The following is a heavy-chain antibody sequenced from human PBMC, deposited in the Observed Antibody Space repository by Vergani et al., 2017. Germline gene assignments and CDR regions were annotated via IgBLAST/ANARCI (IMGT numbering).Heavy chain of an antibody. CDR1: GFTFSSYG. CDR2: ISYDGSNK. Sequence: QVQLVESGGGVVQPGRSLRLSCAASGFTFSSYGMHWVRQAPGKGLEWVAVISYDGSNKYYADSVKGRFTISRDNSKNTLYLQMNSLRAEDTAVYYCAKGEFFGVVTWPYYFDCWGQGALFTVSS. D-gene: IGHD3-3*01. J-gene: IGHJ4*02. CDR3: AKGEFFGVVTWPYYFDC. V-gene: IGHV3-30*18.